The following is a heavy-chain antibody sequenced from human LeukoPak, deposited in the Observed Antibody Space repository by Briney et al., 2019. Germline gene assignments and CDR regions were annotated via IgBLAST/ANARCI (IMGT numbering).Heavy chain of an antibody. CDR3: ARDLRVGYTTNNWFDP. J-gene: IGHJ5*02. CDR1: GGSISSYY. CDR2: IYYSGST. D-gene: IGHD6-13*01. Sequence: SETLSLTCTVPGGSISSYYWSWIRQPPGKGLEWIGYIYYSGSTNYNPSLKSRVTISVDTSKNQFSLKLSSVTAADTAVYYCARDLRVGYTTNNWFDPWGQGTLVTVSS. V-gene: IGHV4-59*01.